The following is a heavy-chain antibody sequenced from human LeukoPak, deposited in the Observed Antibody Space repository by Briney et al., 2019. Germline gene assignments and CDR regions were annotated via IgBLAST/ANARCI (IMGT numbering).Heavy chain of an antibody. V-gene: IGHV3-9*01. J-gene: IGHJ3*02. CDR3: AVDLYSSVWYGAFDM. D-gene: IGHD6-19*01. CDR1: GLTFDAYA. Sequence: RPGRSLRLSCAASGLTFDAYAMHWVRQAPGKGLEWVSGISWNSGTIGYADSVKGRFTISRDNAKNSLYLQMNSLRAEDTALYFCAVDLYSSVWYGAFDMWGQGTMVTVST. CDR2: ISWNSGTI.